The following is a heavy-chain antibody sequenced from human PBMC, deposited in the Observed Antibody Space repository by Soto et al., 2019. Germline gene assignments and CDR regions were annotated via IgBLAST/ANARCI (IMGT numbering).Heavy chain of an antibody. V-gene: IGHV3-7*01. CDR2: IKQDGSEK. J-gene: IGHJ4*02. D-gene: IGHD6-6*01. CDR3: ARGGIAARPGTYFDY. CDR1: GFTFSSYW. Sequence: PGGSLRLSCAASGFTFSSYWMSWVRQAPGKGLEWVANIKQDGSEKYYVDSVKGRFTISRDNAKNSLYLQMNSLRAEDTAVYYCARGGIAARPGTYFDYWGQGTLVTVSS.